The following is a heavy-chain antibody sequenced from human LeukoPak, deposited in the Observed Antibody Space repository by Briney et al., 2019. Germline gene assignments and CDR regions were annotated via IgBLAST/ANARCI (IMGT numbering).Heavy chain of an antibody. CDR3: ARVGDGYSNSYFDY. D-gene: IGHD4-11*01. V-gene: IGHV4-39*07. J-gene: IGHJ4*02. CDR2: IYTSGST. Sequence: RASETLSLTCTVSGGSISSSSYYWGWIRQPPGKGLEWIGRIYTSGSTNYNPSLKSRITMSVDTSKNQFSLKLSSVTAADTAVYYCARVGDGYSNSYFDYWGQGTLVTVSS. CDR1: GGSISSSSYY.